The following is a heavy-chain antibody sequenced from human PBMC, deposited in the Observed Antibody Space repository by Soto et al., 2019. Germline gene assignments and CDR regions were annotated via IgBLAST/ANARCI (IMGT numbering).Heavy chain of an antibody. CDR1: SGSISSADYY. J-gene: IGHJ5*02. Sequence: VQLQESGPGLVKPSQTLSLTCTVSSGSISSADYYWSWIRQPPGKGLEWIGYIYYTGSAYYNPSLNSRVTLSVDTSKTHFSLKVTSVTAAGTAVYYCAPDGSSNWFDPWGQGTLVTVSS. CDR3: APDGSSNWFDP. D-gene: IGHD1-26*01. V-gene: IGHV4-30-4*01. CDR2: IYYTGSA.